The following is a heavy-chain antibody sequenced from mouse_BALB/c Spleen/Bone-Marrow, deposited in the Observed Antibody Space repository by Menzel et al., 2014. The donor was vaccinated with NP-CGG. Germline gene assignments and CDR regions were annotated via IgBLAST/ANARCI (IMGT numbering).Heavy chain of an antibody. V-gene: IGHV14-1*02. CDR2: IDPENGNT. CDR3: AGGNCSFAY. D-gene: IGHD2-1*01. CDR1: GFNIKDYY. Sequence: VQLQQSGAELVRPGALVKLSCKASGFNIKDYYMHWVKQRPEQGLEWIGWIDPENGNTIYDPKFQGKASITADTSSNTAYLQLSSLTSEDTADYYCAGGNCSFAYWGQGTLVTVSA. J-gene: IGHJ3*01.